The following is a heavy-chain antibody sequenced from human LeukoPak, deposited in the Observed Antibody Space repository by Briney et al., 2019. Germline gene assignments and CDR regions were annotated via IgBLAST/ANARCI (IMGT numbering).Heavy chain of an antibody. J-gene: IGHJ4*02. CDR1: GFTFSRYG. CDR3: AKFTRTLVRGALVN. Sequence: PGGTLRLSCAASGFTFSRYGMSWVRQAPGKGLEWASAIGGSGGSTYYVDSVKGRFTISRDDSKNTLYLQMNSLRAEDTAVYYCAKFTRTLVRGALVNWGQGTLVTVSS. D-gene: IGHD3-10*01. V-gene: IGHV3-23*01. CDR2: IGGSGGST.